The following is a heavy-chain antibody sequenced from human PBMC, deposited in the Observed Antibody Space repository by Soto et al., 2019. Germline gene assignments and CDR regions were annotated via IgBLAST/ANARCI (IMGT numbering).Heavy chain of an antibody. CDR2: IYSGGST. CDR3: ARDEYSSSGAAFDI. V-gene: IGHV3-66*01. Sequence: GGSLRLSCAASGFTVSSNYMSWVRQAPGKGLEWVSVIYSGGSTYYADSVKGRFTISRDNSKNTLYPQMNSLRAEDTAVYYCARDEYSSSGAAFDIWGQGTMVTVSS. CDR1: GFTVSSNY. J-gene: IGHJ3*02. D-gene: IGHD6-6*01.